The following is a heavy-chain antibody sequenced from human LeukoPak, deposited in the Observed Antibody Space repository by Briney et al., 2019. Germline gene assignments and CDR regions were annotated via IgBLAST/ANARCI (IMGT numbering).Heavy chain of an antibody. Sequence: XTCTXSGGSISSYYWSWIRQPAGKGLEWIGRIYTSGSTNYNTSLKSRVTMSVDTSKKQFSLKLSSVTAADTAVYYCARGGKNYDFWSGYYFDDAFDIWGQGTMVTVSS. D-gene: IGHD3-3*01. CDR1: GGSISSYY. V-gene: IGHV4-4*07. CDR2: IYTSGST. CDR3: ARGGKNYDFWSGYYFDDAFDI. J-gene: IGHJ3*02.